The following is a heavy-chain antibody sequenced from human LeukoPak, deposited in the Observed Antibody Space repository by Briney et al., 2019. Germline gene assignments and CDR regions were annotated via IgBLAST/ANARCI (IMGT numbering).Heavy chain of an antibody. J-gene: IGHJ4*02. Sequence: ASVKVSCKASGYTFTSYDINWVRQATGRGLEWMGWMNPNSGNTGYEQKFQGRVTMTRNNSISTAYMELSSLRSDDTAVYYCARGQYYYDSSGYYWGQGTLVTVSS. CDR2: MNPNSGNT. V-gene: IGHV1-8*01. CDR1: GYTFTSYD. D-gene: IGHD3-22*01. CDR3: ARGQYYYDSSGYY.